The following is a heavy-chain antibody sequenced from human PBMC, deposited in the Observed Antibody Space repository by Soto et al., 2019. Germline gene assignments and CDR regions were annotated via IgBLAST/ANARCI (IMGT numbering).Heavy chain of an antibody. CDR1: GDTFNFYT. D-gene: IGHD3-10*01. J-gene: IGHJ4*02. CDR3: ATSFGSGSRVFDS. V-gene: IGHV1-69*02. Sequence: QVQLVQSGAEVKKPGSSVKVSCKASGDTFNFYTINWVRQAPGLGLEWMGRFNPILSFSNSALKFQGRVTLTADKSTGTAYMVLNSLRSEDTPIYYCATSFGSGSRVFDSCGQGALVTVSS. CDR2: FNPILSFS.